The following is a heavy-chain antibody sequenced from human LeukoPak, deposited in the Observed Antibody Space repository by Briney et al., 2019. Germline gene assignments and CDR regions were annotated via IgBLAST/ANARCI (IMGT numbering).Heavy chain of an antibody. J-gene: IGHJ4*02. CDR1: GFTFSHFW. CDR2: IKKTGSET. D-gene: IGHD5-24*01. CDR3: ARGKRWLQLNPVPPDY. V-gene: IGHV3-7*01. Sequence: AGGSLRLSCAASGFTFSHFWMSWVRQAPGKGLEWVAYIKKTGSETYYVDSVKGRFTITRDNTRNSLFLQMYSLRAEDTAVYYCARGKRWLQLNPVPPDYWGQGTLVTVSS.